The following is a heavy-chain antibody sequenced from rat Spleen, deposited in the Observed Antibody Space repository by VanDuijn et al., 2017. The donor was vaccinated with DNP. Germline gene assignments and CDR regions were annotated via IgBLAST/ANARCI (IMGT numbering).Heavy chain of an antibody. D-gene: IGHD1-11*01. CDR1: GFTFSGYA. CDR3: ARPVYGGYSEGWFAY. J-gene: IGHJ3*01. CDR2: ISTGGGNT. Sequence: EVQLVESGGGLVQPGNSLKLSCAASGFTFSGYAMAWVRQAPTKGLEWVAAISTGGGNTYYRDSVKGRFTISRHNAKSTLYLQMDSLRSEDTATYYCARPVYGGYSEGWFAYWGQGTLVTVSS. V-gene: IGHV5S23*01.